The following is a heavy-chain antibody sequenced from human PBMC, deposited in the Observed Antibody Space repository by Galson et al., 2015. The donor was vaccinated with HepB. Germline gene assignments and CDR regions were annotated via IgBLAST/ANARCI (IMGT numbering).Heavy chain of an antibody. CDR3: ARGGVWLDP. J-gene: IGHJ5*02. CDR2: IYDSGST. D-gene: IGHD3-16*01. V-gene: IGHV4-30-4*01. Sequence: LSLTCTVSGGSLSSDNYYWSWIRQPPGEGLEWIGYIYDSGSTYSNPSLKGRVTISVDTLKNQFSLKVNSVTAADTAVYYCARGGVWLDPWGQGTLVIVSS. CDR1: GGSLSSDNYY.